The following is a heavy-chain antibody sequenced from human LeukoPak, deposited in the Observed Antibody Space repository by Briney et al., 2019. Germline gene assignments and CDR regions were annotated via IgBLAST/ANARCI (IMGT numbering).Heavy chain of an antibody. Sequence: PGGSLRLSCAASGFTFSSYGMHWVRQAPGKGLEWVAFIRYDGSNKYYADSVKGRFTISRDNSKNTLYLQVNSLRAEDTAVYYCAKVTVQLERRRAFDIWGQGTMVTVSS. V-gene: IGHV3-30*02. CDR3: AKVTVQLERRRAFDI. CDR1: GFTFSSYG. J-gene: IGHJ3*02. D-gene: IGHD1-1*01. CDR2: IRYDGSNK.